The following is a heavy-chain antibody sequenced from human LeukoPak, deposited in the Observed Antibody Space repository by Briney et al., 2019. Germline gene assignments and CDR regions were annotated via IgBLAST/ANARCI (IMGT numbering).Heavy chain of an antibody. CDR3: ARGWELDAFDI. D-gene: IGHD1-26*01. V-gene: IGHV3-74*01. J-gene: IGHJ3*02. Sequence: GGSLRLSCAASGFTSSSYWMHWVRQAPGKGLVWVSRINSDGSRTRYADSVKGRFTISRDNAKNTLYLQMKSLRVEDTAVYYCARGWELDAFDIWGQGTMVTVSS. CDR2: INSDGSRT. CDR1: GFTSSSYW.